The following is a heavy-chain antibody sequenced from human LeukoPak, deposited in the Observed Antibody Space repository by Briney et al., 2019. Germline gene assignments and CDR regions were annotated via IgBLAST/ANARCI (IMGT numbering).Heavy chain of an antibody. Sequence: GRSLRLSCAASGFTFSSYGMHWVRQAPGKGLEWVAVISYDGSNKYYADSVKGRFTISRDNSKNTLYLQMNSLRAEDTAVYYCAIAGYSSGWYFDYWGQGTLVTVSS. J-gene: IGHJ4*02. V-gene: IGHV3-30*03. D-gene: IGHD6-19*01. CDR3: AIAGYSSGWYFDY. CDR2: ISYDGSNK. CDR1: GFTFSSYG.